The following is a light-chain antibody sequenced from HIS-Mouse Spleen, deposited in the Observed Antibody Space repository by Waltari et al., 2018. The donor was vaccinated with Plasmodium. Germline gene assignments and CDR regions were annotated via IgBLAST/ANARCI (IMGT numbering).Light chain of an antibody. CDR2: RNK. J-gene: IGLJ2*01. Sequence: QSVLTQPPSASGTPGQRVTISCSGSSSNIGSNYVYWHQQLPGTAPKPLIYRNKQLPAGVPDRFAGSKSGTSASLAISGLRSEDEADYYCAAWDDSLSGPVFGGGTKLTVL. CDR3: AAWDDSLSGPV. V-gene: IGLV1-47*01. CDR1: SSNIGSNY.